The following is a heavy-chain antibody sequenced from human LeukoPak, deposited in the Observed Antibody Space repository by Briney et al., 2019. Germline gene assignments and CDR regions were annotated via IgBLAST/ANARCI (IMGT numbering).Heavy chain of an antibody. CDR2: ISGSGGST. Sequence: QPGGSLRLSCAASGFTFSSYAMSWVRQAPGKGLEWVSAISGSGGSTYYADSVKGRFTISRDNAKNSLYLQMNGLRAEDTAVYYCARGYCGGDCYSCGCFSYYYYMDVWGKGTTVTVSS. D-gene: IGHD2-21*01. CDR3: ARGYCGGDCYSCGCFSYYYYMDV. V-gene: IGHV3-23*01. CDR1: GFTFSSYA. J-gene: IGHJ6*03.